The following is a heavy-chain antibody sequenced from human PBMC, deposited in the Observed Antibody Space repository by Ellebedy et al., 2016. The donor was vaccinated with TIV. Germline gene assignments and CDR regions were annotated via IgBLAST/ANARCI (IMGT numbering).Heavy chain of an antibody. CDR2: ISSCSSYI. CDR1: GFTFSSYS. CDR3: ARDLGPLGGYESS. Sequence: GESLKISCAASGFTFSSYSMNWVRQAPGKGPEWVSSISSCSSYIYYADSVKGRFTISRDNAKNSLYLQMNSLRTEDTAVYYCARDLGPLGGYESSWGQGTLVTVSS. D-gene: IGHD5-12*01. J-gene: IGHJ5*02. V-gene: IGHV3-21*01.